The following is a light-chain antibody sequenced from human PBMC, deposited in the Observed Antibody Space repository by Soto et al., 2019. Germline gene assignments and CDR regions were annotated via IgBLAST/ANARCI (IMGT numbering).Light chain of an antibody. V-gene: IGLV2-23*01. CDR2: KGS. Sequence: SVLTQPASLSGSPGQSITISCPGTNNEVGSYNFVSWYQQHPGKAPKLVIYKGSERPSGVSIRFSGSKSGNTASLTISGLQAEDEADYYCCSYAGSITFYVFGTGTKVTVL. J-gene: IGLJ1*01. CDR1: NNEVGSYNF. CDR3: CSYAGSITFYV.